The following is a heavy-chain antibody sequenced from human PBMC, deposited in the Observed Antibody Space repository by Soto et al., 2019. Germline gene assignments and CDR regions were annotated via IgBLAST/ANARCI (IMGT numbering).Heavy chain of an antibody. V-gene: IGHV4-34*01. Sequence: SETLSLTCAVSGGSFSGYYWNWIRQPPGKGLEWIGEINHSGSTSYNPSLKSRVTTSVDTSKHQFSLKLSSVTAADTAVYFCARRYIYIIRGRRHEHAFDIWGQGTMATVSS. CDR1: GGSFSGYY. CDR2: INHSGST. D-gene: IGHD3-16*01. J-gene: IGHJ3*02. CDR3: ARRYIYIIRGRRHEHAFDI.